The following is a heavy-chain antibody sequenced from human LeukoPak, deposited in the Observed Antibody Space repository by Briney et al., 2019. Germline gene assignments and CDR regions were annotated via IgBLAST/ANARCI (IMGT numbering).Heavy chain of an antibody. J-gene: IGHJ6*03. CDR3: ARDRYMDV. CDR2: IHYSGST. Sequence: SETLSLTCTVSGGSMNNYCWTWIRQPPGKGLEWVGHIHYSGSTNYNPSLKSRVTISGDTSKNQFSLKLSSVTAADTAVYYCARDRYMDVWGKGTTVTVSS. V-gene: IGHV4-59*01. CDR1: GGSMNNYC.